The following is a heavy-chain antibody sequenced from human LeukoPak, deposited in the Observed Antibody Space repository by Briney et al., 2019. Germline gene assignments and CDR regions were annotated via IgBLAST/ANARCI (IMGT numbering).Heavy chain of an antibody. V-gene: IGHV3-23*01. D-gene: IGHD2-15*01. CDR1: RFTFSSYA. J-gene: IGHJ4*02. CDR3: AKSMCSGGSCQYYFDY. CDR2: ISGSGGST. Sequence: GGSLRLSCAASRFTFSSYAMSWVRQAPGKGLEWVSAISGSGGSTYYADSVKGRFTISRDNSKNTLYLQMNSLRAEDTAVYYCAKSMCSGGSCQYYFDYWGQGTLVTVSS.